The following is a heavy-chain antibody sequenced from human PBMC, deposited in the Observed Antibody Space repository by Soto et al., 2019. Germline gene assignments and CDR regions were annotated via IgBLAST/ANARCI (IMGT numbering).Heavy chain of an antibody. CDR1: GFSISSHW. V-gene: IGHV3-7*01. D-gene: IGHD1-1*01. CDR2: IKGDGGTI. J-gene: IGHJ4*02. Sequence: PGGSLRLSCAASGFSISSHWMSWVRQAPGKGLEWVASIKGDGGTIHYVDSVKGRFTISRDNAMNSLYLQMNSLRAEDAAVYYCATLIGSVTTCARWGQGTLITVAS. CDR3: ATLIGSVTTCAR.